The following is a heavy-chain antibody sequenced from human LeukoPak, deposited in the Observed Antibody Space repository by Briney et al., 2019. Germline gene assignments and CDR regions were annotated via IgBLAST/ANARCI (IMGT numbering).Heavy chain of an antibody. D-gene: IGHD5-18*01. Sequence: GESLKISCKGSGYSFSSYRIAWVRQMPGKGLEWMGIIHPGDSDTTYSPSFQGQVTISVDKSISTAYPQWSSLKASDTAMYYCARTHTAPGRYMDVWGKGTTVTVSS. CDR3: ARTHTAPGRYMDV. CDR2: IHPGDSDT. J-gene: IGHJ6*03. V-gene: IGHV5-51*01. CDR1: GYSFSSYR.